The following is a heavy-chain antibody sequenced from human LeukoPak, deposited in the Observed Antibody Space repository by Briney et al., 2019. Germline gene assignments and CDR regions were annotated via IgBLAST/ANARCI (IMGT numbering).Heavy chain of an antibody. D-gene: IGHD4-17*01. J-gene: IGHJ6*02. V-gene: IGHV2-70*11. CDR2: IDWDDDK. CDR1: GFSLSTSGMC. CDR3: AQNYGDYPYGMDV. Sequence: SGPTLVNPTQTLTLTCTFSGFSLSTSGMCVSWIRQPPGKALEGLARIDWDDDKYYSTSLKTRLTISKDTSKKQVVLTMTNMDPVDTATYYCAQNYGDYPYGMDVWGQGTTVTVSS.